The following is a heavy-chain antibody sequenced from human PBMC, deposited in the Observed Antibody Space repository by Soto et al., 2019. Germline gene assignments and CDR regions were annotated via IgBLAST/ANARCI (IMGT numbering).Heavy chain of an antibody. CDR2: IYYSGST. D-gene: IGHD3-10*01. J-gene: IGHJ5*02. V-gene: IGHV4-31*03. Sequence: SETLSLTCTVSGGSISSGGYYWSWIRQHPGKGLEWIGYIYYSGSTYYNPSLKSRVTISVDTSKNQFSLKLSSVTAADTAVYYCARARSTRGVIGHWFDPWGQGTLVTVSS. CDR3: ARARSTRGVIGHWFDP. CDR1: GGSISSGGYY.